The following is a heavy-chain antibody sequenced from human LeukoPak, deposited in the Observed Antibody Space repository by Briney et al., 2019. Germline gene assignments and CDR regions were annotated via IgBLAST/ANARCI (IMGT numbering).Heavy chain of an antibody. J-gene: IGHJ6*03. V-gene: IGHV1-69*13. Sequence: GASVKVSCKASGYTFTSYDINWVRQATGQGLEWMGGIIPIFGTANYAQKFQGRVTITADESTSTAYMELSSLRSEDTAVYYCARVLERWEPRYYYYMDVWGKGTTVTVSS. CDR3: ARVLERWEPRYYYYMDV. CDR1: GYTFTSYD. D-gene: IGHD1-26*01. CDR2: IIPIFGTA.